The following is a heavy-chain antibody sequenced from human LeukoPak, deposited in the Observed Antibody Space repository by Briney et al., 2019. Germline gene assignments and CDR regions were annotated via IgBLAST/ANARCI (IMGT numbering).Heavy chain of an antibody. CDR3: AREVGDYGDY. D-gene: IGHD4-17*01. V-gene: IGHV3-11*01. J-gene: IGHJ4*02. CDR2: ISSGGTI. Sequence: GGSLRLSCAASGFTFSDSYMSWIRQAPGKGLEWVSYISSGGTIFYADSVKGRFTISRGNAKNSLYLQMNSLRAEDTAVYYCAREVGDYGDYWGQGTLVTVSS. CDR1: GFTFSDSY.